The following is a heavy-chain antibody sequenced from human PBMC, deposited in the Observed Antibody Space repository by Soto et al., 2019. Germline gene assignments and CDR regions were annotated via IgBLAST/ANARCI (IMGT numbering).Heavy chain of an antibody. CDR2: ISGGGSNT. CDR3: AQDSNKYSSSLRGRYFDY. V-gene: IGHV3-23*01. J-gene: IGHJ4*02. CDR1: GFPFSSYV. D-gene: IGHD6-6*01. Sequence: GGSLRLSCAASGFPFSSYVMAWVRQAPGKGLEWVSGISGGGSNTFYADSVKGRFTISRDNSKNTLLLQMNSLGAEDTAVYYSAQDSNKYSSSLRGRYFDYWGQGIGVTVSS.